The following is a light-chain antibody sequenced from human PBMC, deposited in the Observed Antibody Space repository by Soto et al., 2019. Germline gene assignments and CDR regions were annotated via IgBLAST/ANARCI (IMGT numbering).Light chain of an antibody. Sequence: EIVLTQSPGTLSLSPVERATLSCRASQSVTSNYLAWYQQKPGQAPRLLVYGASSRATGISDRFSGSGSGTDFTLTISRLGPEDFAVYYCQHYVSPPITFGQGTRLEI. CDR2: GAS. CDR3: QHYVSPPIT. J-gene: IGKJ5*01. V-gene: IGKV3-20*01. CDR1: QSVTSNY.